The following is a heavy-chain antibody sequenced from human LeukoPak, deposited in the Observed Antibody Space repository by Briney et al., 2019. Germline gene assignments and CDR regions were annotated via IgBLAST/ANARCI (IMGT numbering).Heavy chain of an antibody. V-gene: IGHV3-23*01. CDR1: GFTFSSYA. J-gene: IGHJ4*02. CDR2: ISGSGGST. Sequence: GGSLRLSCAASGFTFSSYAMSWVRQAPGKGLEWGSAISGSGGSTYYADSVKGRFTISRDNSKNTLYLQMNSLRAEDTAVYYCAKGSSSTWYRGVDYWGQGTLVTVSS. D-gene: IGHD6-13*01. CDR3: AKGSSSTWYRGVDY.